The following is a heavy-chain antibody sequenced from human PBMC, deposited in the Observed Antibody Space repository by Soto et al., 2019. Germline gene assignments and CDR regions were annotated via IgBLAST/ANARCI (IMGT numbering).Heavy chain of an antibody. V-gene: IGHV4-31*11. D-gene: IGHD2-15*01. Sequence: SETLSLTCAVSGGSITTGGYYWSWIRQRPGKGLEWIGHRYYSESTYYNPSLKSRVSISLDTSKNQFSLKLSFVTAADTAMYYCARTKCSGGSCYSWSIDYWGQGTPVTVSS. CDR3: ARTKCSGGSCYSWSIDY. CDR1: GGSITTGGYY. CDR2: RYYSEST. J-gene: IGHJ4*02.